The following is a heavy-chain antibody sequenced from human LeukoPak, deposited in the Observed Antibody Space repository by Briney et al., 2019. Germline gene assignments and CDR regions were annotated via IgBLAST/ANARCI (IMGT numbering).Heavy chain of an antibody. D-gene: IGHD6-25*01. CDR2: ISSSSSYI. CDR1: GFTFSSYS. Sequence: GGSLRLSCAASGFTFSSYSMNWVRQAPGKGLEWVSAISSSSSYIYYADSVKGRFTISRDNARNPLYLQMNSLRAEDTAMYYCAREGVAAAPYWGQGTLVTVSS. J-gene: IGHJ4*02. V-gene: IGHV3-21*01. CDR3: AREGVAAAPY.